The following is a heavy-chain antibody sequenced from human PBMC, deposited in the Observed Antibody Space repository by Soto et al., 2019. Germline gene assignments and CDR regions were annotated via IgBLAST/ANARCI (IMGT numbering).Heavy chain of an antibody. CDR1: RFTFSDFA. CDR3: AKDAVPYNGKWDWFDS. Sequence: DVQLLESGGGLVQPGGSLTLSCAASRFTFSDFAMSWVRQAPGKGLEWVSSIGGGGTDTYYADSVKGRFTISRDNSKNTLYLKMDSLRGEDTAVYYCAKDAVPYNGKWDWFDSWGQGTLATASS. CDR2: IGGGGTDT. J-gene: IGHJ5*01. V-gene: IGHV3-23*01. D-gene: IGHD1-26*01.